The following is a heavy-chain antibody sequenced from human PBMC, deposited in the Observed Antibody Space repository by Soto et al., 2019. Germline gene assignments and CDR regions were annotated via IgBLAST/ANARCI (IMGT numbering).Heavy chain of an antibody. Sequence: LSLTCTVSGGSISSGDYYWSWIRHPPGKGLEWIGYIYYSGSTYYNPSLKSRVTISVDTSKNQFSLKLSSVTAADTAVYYCARRLNDLRFLEWSPDDAFDIWGQGTMVTVSS. J-gene: IGHJ3*02. D-gene: IGHD3-3*01. CDR1: GGSISSGDYY. V-gene: IGHV4-30-4*01. CDR3: ARRLNDLRFLEWSPDDAFDI. CDR2: IYYSGST.